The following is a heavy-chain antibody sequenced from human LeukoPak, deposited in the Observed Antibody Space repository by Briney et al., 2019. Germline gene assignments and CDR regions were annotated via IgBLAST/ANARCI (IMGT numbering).Heavy chain of an antibody. V-gene: IGHV3-74*01. CDR2: INSDGSST. CDR1: GFTFSSYW. CDR3: ARRPKHRWGMYSSGWYAFDY. D-gene: IGHD6-19*01. Sequence: PGGSLRLSCAASGFTFSSYWMHWVRQAPGKGLVWVSRINSDGSSTSYADSVKGRFTISRDNAKNSLYLQMNSLRAEDTAVYYCARRPKHRWGMYSSGWYAFDYWGQGTLVTVSS. J-gene: IGHJ4*02.